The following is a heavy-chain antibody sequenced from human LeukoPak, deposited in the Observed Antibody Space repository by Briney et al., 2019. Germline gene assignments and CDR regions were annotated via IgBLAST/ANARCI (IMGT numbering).Heavy chain of an antibody. D-gene: IGHD3-3*01. CDR2: ISYDGSNK. CDR3: AKDRSPTYYDFWSGYYRYDAFDI. V-gene: IGHV3-30*18. Sequence: GGSLRLSCAASGFTFSSYGMHWVRQAPGKGLEWVAVISYDGSNKYYADSVKGRFTISRDNSKNTLYLQMNSLRVEDTAVYYCAKDRSPTYYDFWSGYYRYDAFDIWGQGTMVTVSS. CDR1: GFTFSSYG. J-gene: IGHJ3*02.